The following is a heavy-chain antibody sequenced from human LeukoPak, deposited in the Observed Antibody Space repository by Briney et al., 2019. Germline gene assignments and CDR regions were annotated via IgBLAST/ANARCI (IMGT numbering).Heavy chain of an antibody. CDR2: ISSSGSTI. J-gene: IGHJ4*02. V-gene: IGHV3-11*01. D-gene: IGHD3-10*01. CDR1: GFTFSDYY. CDR3: ARDVPYGSGSYYNED. Sequence: GGSLRLSCAASGFTFSDYYMSWIRQAPGKGLEWVSYISSSGSTIYYADSVKGRFTISRDNAKNSLYLQMNSLRAEDTAVYYCARDVPYGSGSYYNEDWGQGTPVTVSS.